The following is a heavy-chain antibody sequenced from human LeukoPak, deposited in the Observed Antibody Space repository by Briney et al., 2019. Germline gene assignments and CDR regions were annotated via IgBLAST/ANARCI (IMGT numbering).Heavy chain of an antibody. J-gene: IGHJ1*01. CDR1: GFTFSSYA. D-gene: IGHD5-12*01. CDR3: AKASGYDLLEYFQH. Sequence: TGGSLRLSCAASGFTFSSYAMSWVRQAPGKGLEWVSAISGSGGSTYYADSVKGRLTISRDNSKNTLYLQMNSLRAEDTAVYYCAKASGYDLLEYFQHWGQGTLVTVSS. V-gene: IGHV3-23*01. CDR2: ISGSGGST.